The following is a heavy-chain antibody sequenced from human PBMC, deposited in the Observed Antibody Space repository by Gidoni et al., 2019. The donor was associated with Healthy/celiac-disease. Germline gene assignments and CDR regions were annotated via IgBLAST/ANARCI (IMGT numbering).Heavy chain of an antibody. V-gene: IGHV4-38-2*02. CDR2: IYHSGST. CDR1: GYSISSGYY. J-gene: IGHJ5*02. Sequence: QVQLQESGPGLVKPSETLSLTCTVSGYSISSGYYWGWIRQPPGKGLEWIGSIYHSGSTYYNPSLKSRVTISVDTSKNQFSLKLSSVTAADTAVYYCARDQGIAAAAPWGQGTLVTVSS. D-gene: IGHD6-13*01. CDR3: ARDQGIAAAAP.